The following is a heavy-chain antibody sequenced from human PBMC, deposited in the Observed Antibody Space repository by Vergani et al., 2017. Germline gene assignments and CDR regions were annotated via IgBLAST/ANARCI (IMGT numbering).Heavy chain of an antibody. CDR3: AKEVLDGYNSVWYYYYGMDV. Sequence: QVQLVESGGGVVQPGRSLRLSCAASGFTFSSYGMHWVRQAPGKGLEWVAVIWYDGSNKYYADSVKGRFTISRDNSKNTLYLQMNSLRAEETAVYYCAKEVLDGYNSVWYYYYGMDVWGQGTTVTVSS. CDR2: IWYDGSNK. V-gene: IGHV3-33*06. D-gene: IGHD5-24*01. J-gene: IGHJ6*02. CDR1: GFTFSSYG.